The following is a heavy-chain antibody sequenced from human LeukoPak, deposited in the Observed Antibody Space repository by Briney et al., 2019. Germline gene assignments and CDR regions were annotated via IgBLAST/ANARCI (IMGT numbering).Heavy chain of an antibody. CDR2: IYQRATV. Sequence: SETLSLTCNVSGYSISSGYFWGWVRQAPGKGLEWIGSIYQRATVHYNPSLKSRVTISLDTSKNHFSLNLRSMQASDTAVYYCARASCVGECFVLHIFFDSWGQGTLVTVSS. V-gene: IGHV4-38-2*02. D-gene: IGHD2-21*01. J-gene: IGHJ4*02. CDR1: GYSISSGYF. CDR3: ARASCVGECFVLHIFFDS.